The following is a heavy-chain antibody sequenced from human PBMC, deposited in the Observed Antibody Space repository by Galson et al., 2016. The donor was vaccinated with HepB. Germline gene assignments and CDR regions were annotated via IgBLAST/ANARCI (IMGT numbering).Heavy chain of an antibody. CDR2: IKQHGGES. CDR3: ARARSYYDVWSGYTHYFDY. Sequence: SLRLSCAASGFTLNDYWMSWVRQAPGKGLEWVAHIKQHGGESYYVESVKGRFTISRDNAKNSVHLQMSSLRADDRAVYYCARARSYYDVWSGYTHYFDYWGQGALVTVSS. J-gene: IGHJ4*02. V-gene: IGHV3-7*01. CDR1: GFTLNDYW. D-gene: IGHD3-3*01.